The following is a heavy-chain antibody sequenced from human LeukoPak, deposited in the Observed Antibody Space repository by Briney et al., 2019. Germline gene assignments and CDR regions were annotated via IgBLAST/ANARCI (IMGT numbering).Heavy chain of an antibody. J-gene: IGHJ6*02. CDR1: GYTFSSYD. CDR2: MSPNSGTT. V-gene: IGHV1-8*01. Sequence: ASVRVSCKASGYTFSSYDINWVRQATGQGLEWMGWMSPNSGTTGYAQKFQGRVTMTRNTSISTAYLEMSSLRCEDTAVYYCARNDYNFWTYYYYYGMDVWGQGTTVTVSS. D-gene: IGHD3-3*01. CDR3: ARNDYNFWTYYYYYGMDV.